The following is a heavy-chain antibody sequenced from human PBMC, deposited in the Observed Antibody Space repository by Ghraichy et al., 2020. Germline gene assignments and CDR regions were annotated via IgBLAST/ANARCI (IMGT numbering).Heavy chain of an antibody. CDR2: IYSGGST. CDR1: GFTVSSNY. Sequence: GGSLRLSCAASGFTVSSNYMSWVRQAPGKGLEWVSVIYSGGSTYYADSVKGRFTISRDNSKNTLYLQMNSLRAEDTAVYYCARDLMWAAMVTASNYYGMDVWGQGTTVTVSS. J-gene: IGHJ6*02. D-gene: IGHD5-18*01. CDR3: ARDLMWAAMVTASNYYGMDV. V-gene: IGHV3-53*01.